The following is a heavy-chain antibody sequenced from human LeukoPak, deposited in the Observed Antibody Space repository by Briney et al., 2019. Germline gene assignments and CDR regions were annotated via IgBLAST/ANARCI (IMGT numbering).Heavy chain of an antibody. J-gene: IGHJ4*02. CDR1: GLTVNNNY. CDR2: LYIGGNT. CDR3: MTAAGYNIGQY. D-gene: IGHD5-18*01. V-gene: IGHV3-53*01. Sequence: GGSLRLSCAASGLTVNNNYMNWVRQAPGKGLEWVSALYIGGNTYYADSVRGRFTISRDNSKNTLYLQMNSLRAEDTAIYYCMTAAGYNIGQYWGQGTLVTVSS.